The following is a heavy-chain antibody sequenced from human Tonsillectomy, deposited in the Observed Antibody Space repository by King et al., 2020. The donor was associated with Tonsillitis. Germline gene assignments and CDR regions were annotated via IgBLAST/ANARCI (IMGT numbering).Heavy chain of an antibody. V-gene: IGHV3-48*01. CDR1: GFAFSSYS. Sequence: VQLVESGGGLVQPGGSLRLSCAASGFAFSSYSMNWVRQAPGKGLDWVSYINHDSSAIYYADSVKGRFTISRDNAKNSLYLQINSLRAEDTALYYCARDRDWAFDYWGQGTLVAVSS. CDR2: INHDSSAI. D-gene: IGHD3-9*01. J-gene: IGHJ4*02. CDR3: ARDRDWAFDY.